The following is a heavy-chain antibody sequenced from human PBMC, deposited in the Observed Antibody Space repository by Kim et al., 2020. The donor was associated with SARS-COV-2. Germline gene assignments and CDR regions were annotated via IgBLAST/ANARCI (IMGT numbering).Heavy chain of an antibody. CDR1: GLNFMFYG. V-gene: IGHV3-23*01. D-gene: IGHD6-19*01. Sequence: GGSLRLSCAASGLNFMFYGMSWVRQAPGKGLELVSSVNGGGDNTYYADSVKGRFIISRDNSKNTLYLQMNSLRAEDPAVYYCAKDGTVTACSGWYYFDYWGRVTLVTV. CDR2: VNGGGDNT. J-gene: IGHJ4*02. CDR3: AKDGTVTACSGWYYFDY.